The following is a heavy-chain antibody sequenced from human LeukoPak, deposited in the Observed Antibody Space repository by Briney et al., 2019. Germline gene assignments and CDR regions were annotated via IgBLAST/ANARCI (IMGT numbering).Heavy chain of an antibody. CDR1: GGSISSSSYY. V-gene: IGHV4-39*07. D-gene: IGHD5-12*01. CDR2: IYTSGST. J-gene: IGHJ4*02. Sequence: SETLSLTCTVSGGSISSSSYYWGWIRQPPGKGLEWIGRIYTSGSTNYNPSLKSRVTISVDTSKNQFSLKLSSVTAADTAVYYCARGGHGKGMDIVATSKFDYWGQGTLVTVSS. CDR3: ARGGHGKGMDIVATSKFDY.